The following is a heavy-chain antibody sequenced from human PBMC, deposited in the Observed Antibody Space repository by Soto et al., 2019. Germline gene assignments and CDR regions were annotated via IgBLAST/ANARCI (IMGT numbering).Heavy chain of an antibody. Sequence: GESLKISCKGSGYSFTSYWIGWVRQMPGKGLEWMGIIYPGDSDTRYSPSFQGQVTISADKSISTAYLQWSSLKASDTAMYYCARPLFYTSGDGSGPGAGAFDIWGQGTMVTVSS. D-gene: IGHD3-3*01. CDR3: ARPLFYTSGDGSGPGAGAFDI. V-gene: IGHV5-51*01. J-gene: IGHJ3*02. CDR2: IYPGDSDT. CDR1: GYSFTSYW.